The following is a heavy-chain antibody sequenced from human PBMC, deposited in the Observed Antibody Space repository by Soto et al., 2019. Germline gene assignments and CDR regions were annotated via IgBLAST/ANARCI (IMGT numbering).Heavy chain of an antibody. V-gene: IGHV4-39*01. CDR3: ARRGTRVVVSPRYIGWFDP. CDR2: IYYSGST. Sequence: QLQLQESGPGLVKPSETLSLTCTVSGGSISSSSYYWGWIRQPPGKGLEWIGSIYYSGSTYYNPSLKSRVTISVDTSKNQFSLKLSSVTAADTAVYYCARRGTRVVVSPRYIGWFDPWGQGTLVTVSS. D-gene: IGHD2-21*01. CDR1: GGSISSSSYY. J-gene: IGHJ5*02.